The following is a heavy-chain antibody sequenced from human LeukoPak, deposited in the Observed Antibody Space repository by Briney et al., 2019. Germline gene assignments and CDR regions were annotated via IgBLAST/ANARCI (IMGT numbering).Heavy chain of an antibody. V-gene: IGHV4-30-4*01. CDR1: GGSTSSGDYY. CDR2: IYYSGST. J-gene: IGHJ3*02. D-gene: IGHD6-13*01. CDR3: ARVPPIAGYSSSWYLGAFDI. Sequence: SQTLSLTCTVSGGSTSSGDYYWSWIRQPPGKGLEWIGYIYYSGSTYYNPSLKSRVTISVDTSKNQFSLKLSSVTAADTAVYYCARVPPIAGYSSSWYLGAFDIWGQGTMVTVSS.